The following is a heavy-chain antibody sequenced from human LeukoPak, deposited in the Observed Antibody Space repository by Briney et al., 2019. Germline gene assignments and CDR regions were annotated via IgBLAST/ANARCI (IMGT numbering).Heavy chain of an antibody. CDR1: GFTFSSYS. Sequence: GGSLRLSCAASGFTFSSYSMNWVRQAPGKGLEWVSSISSSSSYTYYADSVKGRFTISRDNAKNSLYLQMNSLRAEDTAVYYCARDPIDYWGQGTLVTVFS. CDR3: ARDPIDY. CDR2: ISSSSSYT. V-gene: IGHV3-21*01. J-gene: IGHJ4*02.